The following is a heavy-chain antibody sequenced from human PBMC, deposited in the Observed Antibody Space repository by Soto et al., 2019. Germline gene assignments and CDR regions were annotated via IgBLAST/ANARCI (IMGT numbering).Heavy chain of an antibody. J-gene: IGHJ6*02. Sequence: PSETLSLTCTVSGGSISSYYWSWIRQPPGKGLEWIGYIYYSGSTNYNPSIKSRVTISVDTSKNQFSLKLSSVTAADTAVYYCARDHIVATTFYYYYYYGMDVWGQGTTVTVSS. V-gene: IGHV4-59*01. CDR2: IYYSGST. D-gene: IGHD5-12*01. CDR3: ARDHIVATTFYYYYYYGMDV. CDR1: GGSISSYY.